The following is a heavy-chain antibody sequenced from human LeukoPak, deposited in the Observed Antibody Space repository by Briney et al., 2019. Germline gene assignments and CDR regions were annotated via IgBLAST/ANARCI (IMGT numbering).Heavy chain of an antibody. J-gene: IGHJ4*02. D-gene: IGHD5-24*01. Sequence: AGGSLRLSCSASGSSITDSWMNWVRQAPGKGLEWVGQIKSKIDGGPLSYAGAVRGRFIISRDDSQNTLYLQLNSLKTEDTAVYYCNRNSTLWGEGTLVSVSS. V-gene: IGHV3-15*01. CDR3: NRNSTL. CDR2: IKSKIDGGPL. CDR1: GSSITDSW.